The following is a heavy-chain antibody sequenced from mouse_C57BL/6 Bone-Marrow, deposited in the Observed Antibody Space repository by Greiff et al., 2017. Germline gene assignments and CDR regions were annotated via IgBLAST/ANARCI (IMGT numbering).Heavy chain of an antibody. Sequence: VQLQQSGAELVRPGASVKLSCTASGFNIKDDYIHWVKQRPEQSLEWIGWIDPEIGDTEYASKFQGKATITSDTSSNTAYLQLSSLTSEDTAVYYCSSYDGNYFDIWGQGTPLTVAS. CDR3: SSYDGNYFDI. J-gene: IGHJ2*01. V-gene: IGHV14-4*01. D-gene: IGHD2-3*01. CDR1: GFNIKDDY. CDR2: IDPEIGDT.